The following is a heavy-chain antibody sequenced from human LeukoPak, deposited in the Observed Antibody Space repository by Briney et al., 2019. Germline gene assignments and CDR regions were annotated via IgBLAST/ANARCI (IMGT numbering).Heavy chain of an antibody. CDR1: GGSITISSYY. CDR3: ARALGIVAALDYYYMDV. CDR2: IYYTGNT. J-gene: IGHJ6*03. Sequence: PSETLSLTCTVSGGSITISSYYWGWIRQPPGKGLEWIGNIYYTGNTYYNPSLKSRVTISVDTSKNLFSLNLTSVTAADTAVYYCARALGIVAALDYYYMDVWGKGTTVTVSS. V-gene: IGHV4-39*01. D-gene: IGHD5-12*01.